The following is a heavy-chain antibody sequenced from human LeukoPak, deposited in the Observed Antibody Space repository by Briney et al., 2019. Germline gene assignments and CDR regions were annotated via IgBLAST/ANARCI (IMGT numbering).Heavy chain of an antibody. V-gene: IGHV5-51*01. J-gene: IGHJ4*02. CDR3: ARQATVAGDF. D-gene: IGHD4-17*01. CDR2: IYPGDSDT. CDR1: GYSFASYW. Sequence: GESLKISCKASGYSFASYWIGCVRQMPGKGLEWMGIIYPGDSDTRYSPSFQGQVTISADKSINTAYLQWSSLKASDTAMYYCARQATVAGDFWGQGTLVTVSS.